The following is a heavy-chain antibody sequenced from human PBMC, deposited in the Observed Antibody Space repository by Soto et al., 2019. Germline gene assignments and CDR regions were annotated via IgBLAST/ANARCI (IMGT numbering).Heavy chain of an antibody. D-gene: IGHD3-3*01. CDR1: GGSFSGYY. V-gene: IGHV4-34*01. Sequence: GTLSLTCAVYGGSFSGYYWSWIRQPPGKGLEWIGEINHSGSTNYNPSLKSRVTISVDTSKKQFSLKLSSVTAADTAVYYCARELRDGYIYWYFDLWGRGTLVTVSS. J-gene: IGHJ2*01. CDR3: ARELRDGYIYWYFDL. CDR2: INHSGST.